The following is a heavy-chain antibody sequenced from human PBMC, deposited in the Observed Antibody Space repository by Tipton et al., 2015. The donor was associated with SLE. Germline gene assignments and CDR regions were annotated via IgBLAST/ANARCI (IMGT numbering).Heavy chain of an antibody. D-gene: IGHD3-16*01. Sequence: TLSLTCTVSGGSISSSSYYWGWIRQPPGKGLEWIGSIYYSGSTYYNPSLKSRVTISVDTSKNQFSLKLSSVTAADTAVYYCARAVLFLSHGMDVWGQGTTVTVSS. CDR2: IYYSGST. CDR1: GGSISSSSYY. V-gene: IGHV4-39*07. CDR3: ARAVLFLSHGMDV. J-gene: IGHJ6*02.